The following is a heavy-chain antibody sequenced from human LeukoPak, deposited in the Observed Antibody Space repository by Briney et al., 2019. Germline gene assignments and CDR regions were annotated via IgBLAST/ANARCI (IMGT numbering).Heavy chain of an antibody. CDR1: GFTFSSYA. V-gene: IGHV3-23*01. Sequence: GGSLRLSCAASGFTFSSYAMSWVRQAPGKGLEWVSAISGSGGSTHYADSVKGRFTISRDNPKNTLYLQMNSLRAEDTAVYYCAKADDFWSYNWFDPWGQGTLVTVSS. J-gene: IGHJ5*02. CDR2: ISGSGGST. D-gene: IGHD3-3*01. CDR3: AKADDFWSYNWFDP.